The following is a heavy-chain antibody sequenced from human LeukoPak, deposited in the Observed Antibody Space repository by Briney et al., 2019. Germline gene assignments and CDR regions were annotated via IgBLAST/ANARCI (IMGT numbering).Heavy chain of an antibody. Sequence: TGGSLRLSCTASGFTFGDYAMSWFRQAPGKGLEWVGFIRSKAYGGTTEYAASVKGRFTTSRDDSKSIAYLQMNSLKTEDTAVYYCTREYTLLAFDIWGQGTMVTVSS. J-gene: IGHJ3*02. V-gene: IGHV3-49*03. D-gene: IGHD2-2*02. CDR2: IRSKAYGGTT. CDR1: GFTFGDYA. CDR3: TREYTLLAFDI.